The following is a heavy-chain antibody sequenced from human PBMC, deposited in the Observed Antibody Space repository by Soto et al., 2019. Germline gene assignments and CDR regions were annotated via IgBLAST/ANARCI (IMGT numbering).Heavy chain of an antibody. CDR1: GATVANYC. V-gene: IGHV3-74*01. CDR2: ISNDGSDI. J-gene: IGHJ4*02. D-gene: IGHD3-16*01. CDR3: AKSAGSNAYYPNDY. Sequence: GGALRLSCEASGATVANYCMHWVRQVPGKGLVWVSRISNDGSDITYAGSVKGRFTASRDNTKNMVFLQMNNLRAEDAAVYYCAKSAGSNAYYPNDYWGQGTLVTVSS.